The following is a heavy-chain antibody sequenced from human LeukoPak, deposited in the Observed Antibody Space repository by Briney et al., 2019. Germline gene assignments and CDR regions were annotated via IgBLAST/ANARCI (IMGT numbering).Heavy chain of an antibody. J-gene: IGHJ6*02. Sequence: GGSLRLSCAASGFTFSSYAMHWVRQAPGKGLEWVAVISYDGSNKYYADSVKGRFTISRDNSKNTLYLQMNSLRAEDTAVYYCARSDYDFWSGPNPPYYYGMDFWGQGTTVTVSS. D-gene: IGHD3-3*01. CDR1: GFTFSSYA. CDR3: ARSDYDFWSGPNPPYYYGMDF. CDR2: ISYDGSNK. V-gene: IGHV3-30-3*01.